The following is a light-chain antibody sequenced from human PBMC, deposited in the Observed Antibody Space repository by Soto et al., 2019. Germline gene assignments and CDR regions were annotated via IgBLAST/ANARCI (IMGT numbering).Light chain of an antibody. Sequence: DIEMTQSPDSLAVSLGERATITCKSSRSLLHDSNNKNHVAWYQQKPGHPPKLLIHWASTRESGVPDRLGGSGSGTAFSLTISSLQAKVVAVYYCQHYYIIPLPSGGGTKVEIK. CDR2: WAS. CDR1: RSLLHDSNNKNH. V-gene: IGKV4-1*01. CDR3: QHYYIIPLP. J-gene: IGKJ4*01.